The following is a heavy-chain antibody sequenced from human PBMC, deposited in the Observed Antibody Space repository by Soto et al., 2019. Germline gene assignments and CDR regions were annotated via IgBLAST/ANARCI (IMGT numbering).Heavy chain of an antibody. CDR3: ARVGEVQLPDYYYYMDV. V-gene: IGHV1-18*01. Sequence: QVQLVQSGAEVKKPGASVKVSCKASGYTFTSYGISWVRQAPGQGLEWMGWISAYNGNTNYAQKLQGRGTMTTDTSTSTAYMEVRSLRSDDTAVYYCARVGEVQLPDYYYYMDVWGKGTTVTVSS. CDR2: ISAYNGNT. J-gene: IGHJ6*03. D-gene: IGHD2-2*01. CDR1: GYTFTSYG.